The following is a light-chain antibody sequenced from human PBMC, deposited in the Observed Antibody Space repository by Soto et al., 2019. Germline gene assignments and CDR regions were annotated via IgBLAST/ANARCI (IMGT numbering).Light chain of an antibody. J-gene: IGKJ1*01. CDR1: QSLSSW. Sequence: DIQMTQSPSTLSASVGDRVTITGRASQSLSSWLAWYQQKPGKAPKLLIYDVSSLESGVPSRFSGGGSGTEFTLTISSLQSEDFAIYYCQQYKNGWTFGPGTKVDIK. CDR3: QQYKNGWT. CDR2: DVS. V-gene: IGKV1-5*01.